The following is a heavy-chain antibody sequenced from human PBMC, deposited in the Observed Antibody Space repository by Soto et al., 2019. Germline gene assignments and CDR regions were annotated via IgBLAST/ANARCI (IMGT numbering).Heavy chain of an antibody. D-gene: IGHD1-7*01. V-gene: IGHV6-1*01. Sequence: SQTLSLTCAISGDSVSSNIAAWNWIRLSPSRGLEWLARTYYRSRWYNDYAVSVRSRITVNPDTSKNQFSLQLTSVTLEDTAVYYCAGTTSHQWYYMDVWGKGTTVTVSS. CDR2: TYYRSRWYN. CDR1: GDSVSSNIAA. J-gene: IGHJ6*03. CDR3: AGTTSHQWYYMDV.